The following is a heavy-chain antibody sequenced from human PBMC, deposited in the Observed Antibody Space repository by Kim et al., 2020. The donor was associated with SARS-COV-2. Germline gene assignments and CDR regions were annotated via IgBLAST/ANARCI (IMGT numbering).Heavy chain of an antibody. CDR3: ARDNSGWYYGMDV. D-gene: IGHD7-27*01. V-gene: IGHV3-66*01. J-gene: IGHJ6*02. CDR2: IYSGGST. Sequence: GGSLRLSCAASGFTVSSNYMSWLRQAPGKGLEWVSVIYSGGSTYYADSVKGRFTISRDNSKNTLYLQMNSLRAEDTAVYYCARDNSGWYYGMDVWGQGTT. CDR1: GFTVSSNY.